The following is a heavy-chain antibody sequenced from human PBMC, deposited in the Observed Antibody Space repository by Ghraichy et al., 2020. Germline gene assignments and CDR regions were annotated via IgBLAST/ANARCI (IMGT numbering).Heavy chain of an antibody. J-gene: IGHJ3*01. CDR1: GFTFSRYG. Sequence: GGSLRLSCSASGFTFSRYGMHWVRQTPGKGLEWVAFIWYDGNKEYYADSVKDRVTISRDNSRSTLFLHVNSLRAEDTGVYYCARDMWEHLRTGGSFEFWGRGTTVIVSS. D-gene: IGHD1-26*01. CDR2: IWYDGNKE. CDR3: ARDMWEHLRTGGSFEF. V-gene: IGHV3-33*01.